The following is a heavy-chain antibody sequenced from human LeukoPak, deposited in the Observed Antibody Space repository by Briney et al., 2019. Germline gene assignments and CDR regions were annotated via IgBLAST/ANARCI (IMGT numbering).Heavy chain of an antibody. D-gene: IGHD3-9*01. Sequence: SETLSLTCAVSGYSISSGYYWGWIRQPLGKGLEWIGSMHHSGSTDYNPSLKRRVTISVDTSKNQFSLKLRSVTAADTAVYYCARHSGYDILTGYYPWYFDYWGQGTLVTVSS. J-gene: IGHJ4*02. CDR1: GYSISSGYY. CDR2: MHHSGST. V-gene: IGHV4-38-2*01. CDR3: ARHSGYDILTGYYPWYFDY.